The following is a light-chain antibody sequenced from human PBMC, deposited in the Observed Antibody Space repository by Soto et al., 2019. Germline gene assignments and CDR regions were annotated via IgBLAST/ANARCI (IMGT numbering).Light chain of an antibody. CDR2: GAS. Sequence: MTQSPSTLSVSPGERATLSCRASQSISSKLAWYQQKPGQAPRLLIYGASTRASGIPARFSGSGSGTEFTLTISSLQSEDFAVYYCQQYNNWPQTFGQGTKVDIK. J-gene: IGKJ1*01. V-gene: IGKV3-15*01. CDR1: QSISSK. CDR3: QQYNNWPQT.